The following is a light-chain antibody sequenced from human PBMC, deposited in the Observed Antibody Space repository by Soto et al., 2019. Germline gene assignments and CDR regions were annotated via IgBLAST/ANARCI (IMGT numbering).Light chain of an antibody. V-gene: IGLV2-8*01. CDR3: FSYEDANNFV. CDR2: EVN. Sequence: QSALTQPPSASGSPGQSVTISCSGTSSDIGGSKYVSWYQLQPGKAPKLLIYEVNRRPEGASYRLSGSKSGNTASLTVSELQTEDEGEYYCFSYEDANNFVFGSGTKLTVL. J-gene: IGLJ1*01. CDR1: SSDIGGSKY.